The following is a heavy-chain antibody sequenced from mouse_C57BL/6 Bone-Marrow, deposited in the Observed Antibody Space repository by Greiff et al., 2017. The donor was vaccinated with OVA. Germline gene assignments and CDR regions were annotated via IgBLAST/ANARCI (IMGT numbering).Heavy chain of an antibody. J-gene: IGHJ4*01. V-gene: IGHV1-72*01. CDR1: GYTFTSYW. CDR2: IDPNSGGT. CDR3: ARDLLWSYYYAMDY. D-gene: IGHD2-1*01. Sequence: VQLQQSGAELVKPGASVKLSCKASGYTFTSYWMHWVKQRPGRGLEWIGRIDPNSGGTKYNEKFKSKATLTVDKPSSTAYMQLSSLTSEDSAVYYCARDLLWSYYYAMDYWGQGTSVTVSS.